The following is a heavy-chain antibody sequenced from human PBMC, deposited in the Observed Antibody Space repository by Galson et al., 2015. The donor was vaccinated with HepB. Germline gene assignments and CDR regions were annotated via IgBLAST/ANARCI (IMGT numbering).Heavy chain of an antibody. J-gene: IGHJ4*02. CDR1: GYTFTSYY. CDR3: AVVRGGDYYLFDY. D-gene: IGHD2-21*02. V-gene: IGHV1-46*01. Sequence: SVKVSCKASGYTFTSYYMHWVRQAPGQGLEWMGIINPSGGSTSYAQKFQGRVTMTRDTSTSTVYMELSSLRSEDTAVYYCAVVRGGDYYLFDYWGQGTLVTVSS. CDR2: INPSGGST.